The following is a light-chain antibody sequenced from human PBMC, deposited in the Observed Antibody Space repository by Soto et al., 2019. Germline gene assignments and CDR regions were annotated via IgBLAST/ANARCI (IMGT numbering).Light chain of an antibody. V-gene: IGLV2-23*01. CDR2: EGS. CDR1: SSGVGSYNL. Sequence: QSALTQPASVSGSPGQSITTSCTGTSSGVGSYNLVSWYQQHPGKAPKLMIYEGSKRPSGVSNRFSGSKSGNTASLTISGLQAEDEADYYCCSYAGSSTGVVFGGGTKLTVL. CDR3: CSYAGSSTGVV. J-gene: IGLJ2*01.